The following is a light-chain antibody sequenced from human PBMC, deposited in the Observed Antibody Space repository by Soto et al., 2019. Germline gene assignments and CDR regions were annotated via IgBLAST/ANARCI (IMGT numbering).Light chain of an antibody. CDR3: QQYNNWPPYT. CDR2: DAT. V-gene: IGKV3-15*01. CDR1: QSVSSN. J-gene: IGKJ2*01. Sequence: IVMTQSPATLSVSPGERATLSCRASQSVSSNLAWYQQKPGQAPRLLIHDATTRATGIPARFSGSGSGTEFTLTISSLQSEDFAVYYCQQYNNWPPYTFGQGTKVEIK.